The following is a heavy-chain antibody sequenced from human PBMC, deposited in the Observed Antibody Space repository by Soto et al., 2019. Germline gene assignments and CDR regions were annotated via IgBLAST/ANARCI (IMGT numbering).Heavy chain of an antibody. J-gene: IGHJ4*02. Sequence: EVQLVESGGGLVQPGRSLRLSCVASGFTFDDYAMNWVRQGPGKGLEWVSGISWNSGSIGYAESVKGRFTISRDNAKNSLYLQMNSLRVEDTAFYYCAKDIGVGGADIFDFRGRGTLVTVSS. D-gene: IGHD1-26*01. CDR3: AKDIGVGGADIFDF. CDR2: ISWNSGSI. CDR1: GFTFDDYA. V-gene: IGHV3-9*01.